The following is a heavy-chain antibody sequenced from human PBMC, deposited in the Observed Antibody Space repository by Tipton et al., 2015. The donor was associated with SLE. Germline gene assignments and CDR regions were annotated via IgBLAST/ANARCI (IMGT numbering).Heavy chain of an antibody. Sequence: TLSLTCSVSGASLRNSGYYWGWIRQPPGKGLEWIGSIYYSGTTHYSPSLKSRVSISVDTSKNQFSLKLNSMTAADTAVYFCARIHPNNYGDYGPFDYWGQGILVTVSS. J-gene: IGHJ4*02. CDR2: IYYSGTT. CDR3: ARIHPNNYGDYGPFDY. D-gene: IGHD4-17*01. CDR1: GASLRNSGYY. V-gene: IGHV4-39*07.